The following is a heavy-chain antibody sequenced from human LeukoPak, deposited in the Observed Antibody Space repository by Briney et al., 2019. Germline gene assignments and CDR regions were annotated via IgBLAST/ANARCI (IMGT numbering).Heavy chain of an antibody. CDR3: ARLWALRPDY. CDR2: IYYSGST. J-gene: IGHJ4*02. CDR1: GGSISSSSYY. D-gene: IGHD3-16*01. V-gene: IGHV4-39*01. Sequence: PXETLSLTCTVSGGSISSSSYYWGWIRQPPGTGLEWVGSIYYSGSTHYNPSLKSRVTISVDTSKTQFSLKLSSVTAADTAVYYCARLWALRPDYWGQGTLVTVS.